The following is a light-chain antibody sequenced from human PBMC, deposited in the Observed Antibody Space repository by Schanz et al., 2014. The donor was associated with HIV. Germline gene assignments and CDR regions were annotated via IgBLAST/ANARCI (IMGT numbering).Light chain of an antibody. CDR1: AGDVGSYDY. CDR3: SSYTSSSTLV. CDR2: DVS. Sequence: QSALTQPASVSGSPGQSVTISCTGTAGDVGSYDYVSWYQQHPGKAPKLMIYDVSKRPSGVPDRFSGSKSGNTASLTISGLQAEDEADYYCSSYTSSSTLVFGGGTKLTVL. V-gene: IGLV2-14*03. J-gene: IGLJ2*01.